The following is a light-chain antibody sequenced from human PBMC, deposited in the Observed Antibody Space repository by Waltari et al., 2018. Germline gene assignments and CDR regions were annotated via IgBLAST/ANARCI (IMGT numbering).Light chain of an antibody. CDR2: DDN. CDR1: KTVSKR. J-gene: IGLJ2*01. CDR3: QVWDNDSDHVV. Sequence: SYVVTQAPSVSLAPGQTARITSVADKTVSKRGHRYLQRPGEAPLLVVFDDNKRPSGIPERLSGTNSGNTATLIISRVEAGDEADYFCQVWDNDSDHVVFGGGTKLTVL. V-gene: IGLV3-21*02.